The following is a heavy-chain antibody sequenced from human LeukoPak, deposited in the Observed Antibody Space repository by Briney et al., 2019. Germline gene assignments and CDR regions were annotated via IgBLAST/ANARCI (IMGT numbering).Heavy chain of an antibody. CDR3: AKSYAVATIWRGLPDY. CDR1: GFSLSDYG. Sequence: GGSLRLSCAVSGFSLSDYGIHWVRQAPGKGLEWVAFIAYDGTSKFADSVKGRFTISRDNSKNTLYLQMNSLRAEDTAVYYCAKSYAVATIWRGLPDYWGQGTLVTVSS. V-gene: IGHV3-30*02. J-gene: IGHJ4*02. CDR2: IAYDGTSK. D-gene: IGHD5-12*01.